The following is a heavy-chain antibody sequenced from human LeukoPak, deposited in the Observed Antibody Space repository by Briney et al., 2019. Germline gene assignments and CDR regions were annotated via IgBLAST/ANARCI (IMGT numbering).Heavy chain of an antibody. Sequence: SETLSLTCAVSGGSINDNTYYWSWIRQPAGKGPEWIGRIYTSGSTNYNPSLKSRASISLDTSKNQFSLKLTSMTAADTAVYYCAGRPIAVTMREYWGQGNLVTVSS. CDR3: AGRPIAVTMREY. J-gene: IGHJ4*02. CDR1: GGSINDNTYY. D-gene: IGHD4/OR15-4a*01. CDR2: IYTSGST. V-gene: IGHV4-61*02.